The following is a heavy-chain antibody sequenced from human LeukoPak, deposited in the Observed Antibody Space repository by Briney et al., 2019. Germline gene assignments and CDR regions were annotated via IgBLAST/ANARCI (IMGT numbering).Heavy chain of an antibody. J-gene: IGHJ4*02. CDR1: GGTFSSYA. CDR3: ARAPMVRGVIIFDY. Sequence: ASVKVSCKASGGTFSSYAISWVRQAPGQGLEWMGGIIPIFGTANYAQKFQGRVTITADESTSTAYMELSSLRSEDTAVYYCARAPMVRGVIIFDYWGQGTLVTVSS. CDR2: IIPIFGTA. D-gene: IGHD3-10*01. V-gene: IGHV1-69*13.